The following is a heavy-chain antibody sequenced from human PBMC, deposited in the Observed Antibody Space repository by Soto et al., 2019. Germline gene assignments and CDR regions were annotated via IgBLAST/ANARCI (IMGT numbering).Heavy chain of an antibody. V-gene: IGHV1-18*01. CDR3: ARVMTYCTRRSCHDY. J-gene: IGHJ4*02. CDR2: ISAYNGNT. Sequence: QVQLVQSGAEVKKPGASVKVSCKTSGYTFTSSGISWVRQAPGQGLEWLGWISAYNGNTDYAQKFQGRVIMTTDTSTSTAYMELRSLRSDDTAVYYCARVMTYCTRRSCHDYWGQGTLVAVSS. CDR1: GYTFTSSG. D-gene: IGHD2-8*01.